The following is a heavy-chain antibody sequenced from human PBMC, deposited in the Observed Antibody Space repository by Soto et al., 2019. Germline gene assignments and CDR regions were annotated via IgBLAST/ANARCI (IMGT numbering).Heavy chain of an antibody. D-gene: IGHD6-6*01. CDR3: ARSMAVHLGYYGMDV. CDR2: ISGTSNDI. Sequence: EVQLVESGGGLVKPGGSLRLSCAASGFTFRSYSLNWVRQAPGKGLEWVSSISGTSNDIYYADSVKGRFIISRDNARDSLYLQMYSLSAEDTAIYFCARSMAVHLGYYGMDVWGQGTTVTVSS. CDR1: GFTFRSYS. V-gene: IGHV3-21*01. J-gene: IGHJ6*02.